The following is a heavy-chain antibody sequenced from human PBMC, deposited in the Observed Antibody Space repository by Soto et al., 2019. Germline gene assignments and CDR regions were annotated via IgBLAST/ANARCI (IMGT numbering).Heavy chain of an antibody. CDR3: AREHIVVVTANTSLELKH. D-gene: IGHD2-21*02. J-gene: IGHJ1*01. V-gene: IGHV1-46*01. CDR2: INPSGGST. CDR1: GYTFTSYY. Sequence: ASVKVSCKASGYTFTSYYMHWVRQAPGQGLEWMGIINPSGGSTSYAQKFQGRVTMTRDTSTSTVYMELSSMRSEDTAVYYCAREHIVVVTANTSLELKHWGQGTLVTVSS.